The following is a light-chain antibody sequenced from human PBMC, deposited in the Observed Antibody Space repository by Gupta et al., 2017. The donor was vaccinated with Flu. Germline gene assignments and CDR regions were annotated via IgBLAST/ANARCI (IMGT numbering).Light chain of an antibody. CDR3: QQCYSMPLT. V-gene: IGKV1-39*01. Sequence: SPSFLSASVGDRVTITCRASQRVRSFFNWYQQKPGKAPKLLIYAASRLQSGVPSRFSGSGSGTDFTLIINNRQPEDFATYYCQQCYSMPLTFGGGTKVEIK. J-gene: IGKJ4*01. CDR1: QRVRSF. CDR2: AAS.